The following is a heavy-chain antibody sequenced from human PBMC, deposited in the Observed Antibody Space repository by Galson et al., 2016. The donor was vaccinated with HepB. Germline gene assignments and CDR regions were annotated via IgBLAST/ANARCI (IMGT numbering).Heavy chain of an antibody. CDR2: IRQDGKSK. J-gene: IGHJ3*01. CDR3: TRDGTKYSNGWYDAFDF. CDR1: GFTFSGYW. Sequence: SLRLSCAASGFTFSGYWMRWVRQAPGKGLEWVANIRQDGKSKYYVASVKGRFTISRDNAKNSLCLQMNSLRAEDTAVYYGTRDGTKYSNGWYDAFDFWGQGTMVTVSS. V-gene: IGHV3-7*01. D-gene: IGHD6-19*01.